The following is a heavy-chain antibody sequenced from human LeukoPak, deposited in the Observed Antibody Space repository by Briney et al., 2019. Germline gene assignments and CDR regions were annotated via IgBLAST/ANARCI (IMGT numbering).Heavy chain of an antibody. J-gene: IGHJ4*02. CDR1: GDSISSGSYY. CDR3: ANSIDFDYGDYYFDY. D-gene: IGHD4-17*01. CDR2: IYTSGRT. Sequence: SETLSLTCTVSGDSISSGSYYWSWIRQPAGKGLEWIGRIYTSGRTDYNPSLKSRITISVDTSKNQFSLKLSSVTAADTAVYYCANSIDFDYGDYYFDYWGQGALVTISS. V-gene: IGHV4-61*02.